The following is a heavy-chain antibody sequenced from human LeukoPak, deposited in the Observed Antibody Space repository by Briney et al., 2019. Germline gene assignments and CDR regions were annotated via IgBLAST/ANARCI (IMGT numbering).Heavy chain of an antibody. J-gene: IGHJ4*02. D-gene: IGHD3-3*01. CDR3: ANPSLFGVADDY. V-gene: IGHV3-48*01. CDR2: ISSSSSTI. Sequence: GGSLRLSCAASGFTFSSYSMNWVRQAPGKGLEWVPYISSSSSTIYYADSVKGRFTISRDNSKNTLYLQMNSLRAEDTAVYYCANPSLFGVADDYWGQGTLVTASS. CDR1: GFTFSSYS.